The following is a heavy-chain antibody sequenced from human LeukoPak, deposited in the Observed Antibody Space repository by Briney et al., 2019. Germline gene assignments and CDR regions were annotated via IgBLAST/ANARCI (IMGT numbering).Heavy chain of an antibody. V-gene: IGHV3-23*01. CDR3: AKVTYQPTKRSFDRCDY. D-gene: IGHD3-16*01. Sequence: PGGSLRLSCAASGLTFSSYAMSWVRQAPGKGLEWVSAISGSGGSTYYADSVKGRFTISRDNSKNTLYLQMNSLRAEDTAVYYCAKVTYQPTKRSFDRCDYWGQGTLVTVSS. CDR1: GLTFSSYA. CDR2: ISGSGGST. J-gene: IGHJ4*02.